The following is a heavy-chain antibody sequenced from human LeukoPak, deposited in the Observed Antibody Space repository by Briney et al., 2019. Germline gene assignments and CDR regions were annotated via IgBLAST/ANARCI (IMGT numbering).Heavy chain of an antibody. Sequence: GGSLRLTCEVSGLSVSDSFMSWVRQAPGKGLEWVSVLFSSGNSYYADFVKGRFSVSRDNSKNTVYLQMNSLRVEDTAVYYCMREGNWAYWGQGTQVTVSS. CDR1: GLSVSDSF. D-gene: IGHD3-16*01. CDR3: MREGNWAY. CDR2: LFSSGNS. V-gene: IGHV3-53*01. J-gene: IGHJ4*02.